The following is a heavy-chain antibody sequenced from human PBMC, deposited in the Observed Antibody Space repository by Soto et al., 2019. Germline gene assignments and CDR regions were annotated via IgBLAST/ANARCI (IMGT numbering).Heavy chain of an antibody. V-gene: IGHV3-7*01. CDR3: ARDLANYKNDYFVYYYMDV. J-gene: IGHJ6*03. D-gene: IGHD4-17*01. Sequence: GGSLRLSCAASGFTFSSYWMSWVRQAPGKGLEWVANIKQDGSEKYYVDSVKGRFTISRDNAKNSLYLQMNSLRAEDTAVYYCARDLANYKNDYFVYYYMDVWGKGTTVTVSS. CDR1: GFTFSSYW. CDR2: IKQDGSEK.